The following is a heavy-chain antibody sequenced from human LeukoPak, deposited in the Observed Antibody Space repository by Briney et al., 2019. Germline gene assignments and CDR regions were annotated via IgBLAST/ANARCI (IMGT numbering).Heavy chain of an antibody. CDR1: RYTVTAYY. Sequence: ASVKVSCKASRYTVTAYYIHWVRQAPGQGREWMGWINADRGGTYYAQKCQGRVTMTRDTSISAAYMELSRLRSDDTAVYYCARDTSGWYNYWGQGTLVTVSS. CDR2: INADRGGT. V-gene: IGHV1-2*02. CDR3: ARDTSGWYNY. D-gene: IGHD6-19*01. J-gene: IGHJ4*02.